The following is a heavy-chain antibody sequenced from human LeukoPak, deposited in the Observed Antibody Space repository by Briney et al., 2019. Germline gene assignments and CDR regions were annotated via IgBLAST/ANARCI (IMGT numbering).Heavy chain of an antibody. J-gene: IGHJ4*02. V-gene: IGHV3-7*05. CDR3: ATYGSGSYFDY. D-gene: IGHD3-10*01. CDR1: RFTFSTYW. Sequence: GGSLRLSCAASRFTFSTYWMTWVRQAPGKGLEWVANIKQDGSETYYVDSVKGRFTISRDNAKNSLYLQMNSLRAEDTVVYYCATYGSGSYFDYWGQGTLVTVSS. CDR2: IKQDGSET.